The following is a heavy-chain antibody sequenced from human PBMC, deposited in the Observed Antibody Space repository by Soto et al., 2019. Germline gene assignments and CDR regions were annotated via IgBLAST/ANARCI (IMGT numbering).Heavy chain of an antibody. V-gene: IGHV3-74*01. CDR2: INSDGSTT. D-gene: IGHD3-10*01. CDR1: GFTFRSYW. Sequence: PGGSLRLSCAASGFTFRSYWMHWVRQAPGKGLVWVSRINSDGSTTNYADSVKGRFTISRDNAKSTLYLQMNSLRAEDTAVYYCASPGPFSSSGELNCGQGPLGAVSS. J-gene: IGHJ4*02. CDR3: ASPGPFSSSGELN.